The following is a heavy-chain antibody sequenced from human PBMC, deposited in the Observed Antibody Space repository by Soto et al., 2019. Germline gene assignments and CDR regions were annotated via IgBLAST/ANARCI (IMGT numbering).Heavy chain of an antibody. V-gene: IGHV3-23*01. CDR1: GFTFSSYA. Sequence: GGSLRLSCAASGFTFSSYAMSWVRQAPGKGLEWVSAISGSGGSTYYADSVKGRFTISRDNSKNTLYLQMNSLRAEDTAVYYCAKGGYCSGGSCYKPAQYYYYGMDVWGQGTTVTVSS. CDR2: ISGSGGST. J-gene: IGHJ6*02. D-gene: IGHD2-15*01. CDR3: AKGGYCSGGSCYKPAQYYYYGMDV.